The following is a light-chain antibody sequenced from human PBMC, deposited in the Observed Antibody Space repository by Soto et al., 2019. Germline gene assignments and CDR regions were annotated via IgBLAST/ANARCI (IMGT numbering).Light chain of an antibody. CDR3: QQYGSLGT. Sequence: ELVLTQSPGTLSLSPGERATLSCRASQSFSSSYLAWYQQKPGQAPRLLIYGTSTRATGIPDRFSGSGSQTDFTLTISRVEPEDVAVYYCQQYGSLGTFGQGTRVEIK. V-gene: IGKV3-20*01. J-gene: IGKJ1*01. CDR1: QSFSSSY. CDR2: GTS.